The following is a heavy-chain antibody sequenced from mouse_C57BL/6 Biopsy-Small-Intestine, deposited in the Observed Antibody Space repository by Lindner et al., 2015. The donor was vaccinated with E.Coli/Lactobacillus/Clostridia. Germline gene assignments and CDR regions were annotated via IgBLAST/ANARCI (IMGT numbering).Heavy chain of an antibody. D-gene: IGHD4-1*01. J-gene: IGHJ4*01. CDR3: ARRLGPYAMDY. Sequence: VQLQESGPELVKPGDSVKMSCKASGYTFTDYYMDWVKQSHGKSLEWIGYIYPNNGGTSYDQKFKGKATLTVDKSSSTAYMELHSLTSEDSAVYYCARRLGPYAMDYWGQGTSVTVSS. V-gene: IGHV1-34*02. CDR1: GYTFTDYY. CDR2: IYPNNGGT.